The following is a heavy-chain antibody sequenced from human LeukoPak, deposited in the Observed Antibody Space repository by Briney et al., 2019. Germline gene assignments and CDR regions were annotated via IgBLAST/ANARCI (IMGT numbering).Heavy chain of an antibody. CDR1: GGTLTSDY. D-gene: IGHD1-26*01. CDR3: ATDFGIGWRDAFDI. J-gene: IGHJ3*02. CDR2: FDPEDGET. Sequence: GASVKVSCKASGGTLTSDYFHWVRQAPGKGLEWMGGFDPEDGETIYAQKFQGRVTMTEDTSTDTAYMELSSLRSEDTAVYYCATDFGIGWRDAFDIWGQGTMVTVSS. V-gene: IGHV1-24*01.